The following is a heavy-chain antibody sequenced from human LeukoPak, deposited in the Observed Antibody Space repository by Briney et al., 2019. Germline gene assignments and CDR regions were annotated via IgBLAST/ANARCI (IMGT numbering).Heavy chain of an antibody. CDR1: GGTFSSYA. D-gene: IGHD2-2*01. CDR3: ARGRRRGSSTSCPVFDY. Sequence: GSSVKVSCKASGGTFSSYAISWVRQAPGQGLEWMGGIIPIFGTANYAQKFQGRVTITTDESTSTAYMELSSLRSEDTAVYYCARGRRRGSSTSCPVFDYWGQGTLVTVSS. J-gene: IGHJ4*02. V-gene: IGHV1-69*05. CDR2: IIPIFGTA.